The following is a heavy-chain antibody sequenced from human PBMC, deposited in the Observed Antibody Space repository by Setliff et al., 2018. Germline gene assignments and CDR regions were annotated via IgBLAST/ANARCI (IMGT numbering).Heavy chain of an antibody. CDR2: ISGDGSTI. J-gene: IGHJ6*02. D-gene: IGHD3-10*01. CDR3: ARDGVFYAMDV. CDR1: GFTFRSYY. Sequence: GGSLRLSCAASGFTFRSYYMSWVRQAPGKGLEWLSKISGDGSTIYYADSVRGRFIISRDNAKDSLFLQMNSLRAEDTALYYCARDGVFYAMDVWGRGTTVTVSS. V-gene: IGHV3-11*04.